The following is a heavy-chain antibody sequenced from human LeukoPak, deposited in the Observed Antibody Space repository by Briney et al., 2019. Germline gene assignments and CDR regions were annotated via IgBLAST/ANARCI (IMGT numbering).Heavy chain of an antibody. Sequence: PGRSLRLSCAASGFTFSSYGMHWVRQAPGKGLEWVAVISYDGSNKYYADSVKGRFTISRDNSKNTLYLQMSSLRAEDTAVYYCAKDSAVAGTLGDYWGQGTLVTVSS. CDR1: GFTFSSYG. D-gene: IGHD6-19*01. V-gene: IGHV3-30*18. J-gene: IGHJ4*02. CDR3: AKDSAVAGTLGDY. CDR2: ISYDGSNK.